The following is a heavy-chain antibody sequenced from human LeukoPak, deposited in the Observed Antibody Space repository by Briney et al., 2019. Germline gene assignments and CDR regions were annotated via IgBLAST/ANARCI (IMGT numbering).Heavy chain of an antibody. D-gene: IGHD3-10*01. CDR3: ARGGYYGSGSYFYYYYMDV. CDR2: VYYSGST. V-gene: IGHV4-59*11. CDR1: GGSISSHY. Sequence: SETLSLTCTVSGGSISSHYWSWIRQPPGKGLEWIGYVYYSGSTNYNPSLKSRVTISVDTSKNQFSLKLYSVTAADTAVYYCARGGYYGSGSYFYYYYMDVWGKGTTVTVSS. J-gene: IGHJ6*03.